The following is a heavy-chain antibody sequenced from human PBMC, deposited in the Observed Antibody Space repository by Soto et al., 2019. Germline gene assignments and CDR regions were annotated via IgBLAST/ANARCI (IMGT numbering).Heavy chain of an antibody. CDR3: VRTAREGAVAPHWFDR. D-gene: IGHD2-21*02. V-gene: IGHV4-30-4*01. CDR2: VYYTGST. CDR1: GASIRGTDYY. Sequence: PSETLSLTCTVSGASIRGTDYYWSWIRHAPGKGLEWIGYVYYTGSTYYNPSLMSRLTISVDTSKNQFSLKLTSVTAAETAVYYCVRTAREGAVAPHWFDRWGQGTQVTVS. J-gene: IGHJ5*02.